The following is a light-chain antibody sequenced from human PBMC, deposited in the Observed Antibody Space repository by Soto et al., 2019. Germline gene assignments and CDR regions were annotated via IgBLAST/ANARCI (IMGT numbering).Light chain of an antibody. J-gene: IGLJ1*01. CDR2: SNT. CDR1: SSNIGPGYD. Sequence: QSVLTQPPSVSGAPGQRVTISCTGSSSNIGPGYDVHWYQHLPGTAPKLLIYSNTNRPSGVPDRFSGSRSGTSASLAITGLQAEDEADYYCQSYDSRLSGSVLGNGTKVTV. V-gene: IGLV1-40*01. CDR3: QSYDSRLSGSV.